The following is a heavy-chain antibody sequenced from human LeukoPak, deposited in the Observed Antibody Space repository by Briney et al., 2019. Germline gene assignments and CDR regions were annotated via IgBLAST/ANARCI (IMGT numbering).Heavy chain of an antibody. CDR2: IWYDGSNK. CDR3: ARLRYYDFWSGYDYYYGMDV. Sequence: GGSLRLSCAASGFTFSSYGMHWVRQAPGKGLEWVAVIWYDGSNKYYADSVKGRFTISRDNSKNTLYLQMNSLRAEDTAVYYCARLRYYDFWSGYDYYYGMDVWGQGTTVTVSS. J-gene: IGHJ6*02. D-gene: IGHD3-3*01. V-gene: IGHV3-33*01. CDR1: GFTFSSYG.